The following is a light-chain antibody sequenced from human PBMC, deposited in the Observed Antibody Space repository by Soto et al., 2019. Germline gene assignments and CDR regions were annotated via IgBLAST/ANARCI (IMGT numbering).Light chain of an antibody. Sequence: EIVLTQSPGTLSLSPGERATLSCRASQSVSSFYLAWYQQKPGQAPRLLIYDASSRATGIPDRFGGSGSGKDFTLAISRLEPEDFEVYYCQQYGSSPRTFGQGTKVDIK. V-gene: IGKV3-20*01. J-gene: IGKJ1*01. CDR1: QSVSSFY. CDR2: DAS. CDR3: QQYGSSPRT.